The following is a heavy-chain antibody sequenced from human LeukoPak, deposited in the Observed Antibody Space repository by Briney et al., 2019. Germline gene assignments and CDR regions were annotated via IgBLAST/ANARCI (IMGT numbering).Heavy chain of an antibody. Sequence: GGSLRLSCAASGFTFSSYWMHWVRQAPGKGLVWVSRIKSDGSSTSYADSVKGRFTISRDSAKNTLYLQMNSLRAEDTAVYYCAKEGGYCSGGSCYDWFDPWGQGTLVTVSS. CDR3: AKEGGYCSGGSCYDWFDP. D-gene: IGHD2-15*01. J-gene: IGHJ5*02. CDR1: GFTFSSYW. CDR2: IKSDGSST. V-gene: IGHV3-74*01.